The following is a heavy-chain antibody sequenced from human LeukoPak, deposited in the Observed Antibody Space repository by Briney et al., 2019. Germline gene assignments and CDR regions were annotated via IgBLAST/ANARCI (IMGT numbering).Heavy chain of an antibody. D-gene: IGHD1-1*01. CDR3: ARAPPYSGTPDY. Sequence: PSETLSLTCTVSGASFSSTSYYWGWIRQPPGKGLEWIGRIYTSGSTNYNPSLTSRVTISVDTSKNQFSLKLSSVTAADTAVYYCARAPPYSGTPDYWGQGTLVTVSS. CDR1: GASFSSTSYY. CDR2: IYTSGST. V-gene: IGHV4-39*07. J-gene: IGHJ4*01.